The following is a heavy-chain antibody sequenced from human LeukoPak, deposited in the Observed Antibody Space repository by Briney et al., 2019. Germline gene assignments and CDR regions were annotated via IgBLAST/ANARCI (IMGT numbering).Heavy chain of an antibody. J-gene: IGHJ4*02. CDR2: MNPNSGNT. CDR3: ARVPPRSPWGSGSFFVDY. D-gene: IGHD3-10*01. Sequence: ASVKVSCKASGYTFTSYDINWVRQATGQGLEWTGWMNPNSGNTGYAQKFQGRVTMTRNTSISTAYMELSSLRSEDTAVYYCARVPPRSPWGSGSFFVDYWGQGTLVTVSS. V-gene: IGHV1-8*01. CDR1: GYTFTSYD.